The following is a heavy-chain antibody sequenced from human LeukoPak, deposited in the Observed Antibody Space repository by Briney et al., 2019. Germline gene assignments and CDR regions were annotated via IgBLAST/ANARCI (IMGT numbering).Heavy chain of an antibody. D-gene: IGHD2-2*01. CDR1: GYTFTGHY. CDR3: AKSVKEEYCSSTSCPEFDY. J-gene: IGHJ4*02. V-gene: IGHV1-2*02. Sequence: ASVKVSCKASGYTFTGHYMHWVRQSRGQGLAWMGWINPNSCGTNYAQKFQGRVTMTRDTSISTAYMELSKLRSDDTAVYYSAKSVKEEYCSSTSCPEFDYWGQGTLVTVSS. CDR2: INPNSCGT.